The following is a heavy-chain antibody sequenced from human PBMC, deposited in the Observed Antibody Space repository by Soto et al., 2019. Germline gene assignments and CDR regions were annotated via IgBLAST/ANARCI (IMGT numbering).Heavy chain of an antibody. J-gene: IGHJ4*02. D-gene: IGHD3-3*01. Sequence: QVQLVESGGGVVQPGRSLRLSCAASGFTFSSYAMHWVRQAPGKGLEWVAVISYDGSNKYYADSVKGRFTISRDNSKNTLYLQMNSLRAEDTAVHYCARDHSPGRFLEWLRPTFDYWGQGTLVTVSS. V-gene: IGHV3-30-3*01. CDR2: ISYDGSNK. CDR1: GFTFSSYA. CDR3: ARDHSPGRFLEWLRPTFDY.